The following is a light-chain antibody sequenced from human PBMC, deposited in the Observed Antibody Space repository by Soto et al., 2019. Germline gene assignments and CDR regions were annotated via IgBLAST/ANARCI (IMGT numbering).Light chain of an antibody. Sequence: EIVLTQSPGTLSLSPGERATLSCRASQSVSSSYLAWYQQKPGQAPRLLIYGASSRATGIPDRFSGSGSGTDFTLTISRLESEDSAVYYCHQYNSWPRGTFGPGTKVEIK. J-gene: IGKJ3*01. CDR2: GAS. CDR1: QSVSSSY. V-gene: IGKV3-20*01. CDR3: HQYNSWPRGT.